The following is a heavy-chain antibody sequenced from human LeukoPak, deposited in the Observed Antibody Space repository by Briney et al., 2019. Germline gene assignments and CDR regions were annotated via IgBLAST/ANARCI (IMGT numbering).Heavy chain of an antibody. V-gene: IGHV3-11*01. CDR3: AKSRPLIYGDYVPFLDY. J-gene: IGHJ4*02. CDR2: ISSSGSTI. D-gene: IGHD4-17*01. Sequence: NSGGSLRLSCAASGFTFSDYYMSWIRQAPGKGLEWVSYISSSGSTIYYADSVKGRFTISRDNAKNSLYLQMNSLRAEDTAVYYCAKSRPLIYGDYVPFLDYWGQGTLVTVSS. CDR1: GFTFSDYY.